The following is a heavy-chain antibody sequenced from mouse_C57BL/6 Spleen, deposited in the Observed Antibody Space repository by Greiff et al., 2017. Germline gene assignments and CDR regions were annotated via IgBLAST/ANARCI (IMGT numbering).Heavy chain of an antibody. CDR1: SYTFTSYW. CDR3: ARESYDYGGDWYFDV. Sequence: VQLQQPGAELVKPGASVKLSCKASSYTFTSYWMHWVKQRPGQGLEWIGMIHPNSGSTNYNEKFKSKATLTVDKSSSTAYMQLSSLTSEDSAVYYCARESYDYGGDWYFDVWGTGTTVTVSS. V-gene: IGHV1-64*01. D-gene: IGHD2-4*01. CDR2: IHPNSGST. J-gene: IGHJ1*03.